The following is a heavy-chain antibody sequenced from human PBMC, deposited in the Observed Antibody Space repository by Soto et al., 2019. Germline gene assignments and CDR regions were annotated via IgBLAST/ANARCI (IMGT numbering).Heavy chain of an antibody. CDR3: PRDLDCCTGGIRHPEWYFDY. CDR2: ISTDKGYT. Sequence: VQLVQSGAEVKEPGASVKVSCKASGYTFINFGITWVRQAPGQGLEWVGWISTDKGYTTYAEKFQGRVSMTADTDMNTVYMAPSSLISDDMTAYYWPRDLDCCTGGIRHPEWYFDYWGRGTLVTVSS. CDR1: GYTFINFG. D-gene: IGHD2-8*02. J-gene: IGHJ2*01. V-gene: IGHV1-18*03.